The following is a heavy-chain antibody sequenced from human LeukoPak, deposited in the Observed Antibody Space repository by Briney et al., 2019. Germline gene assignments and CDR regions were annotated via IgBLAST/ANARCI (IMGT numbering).Heavy chain of an antibody. V-gene: IGHV1-69*04. Sequence: GASVKVSCKASGGTFSSYAISWVRQAPGQGLEWMGRIIPILGIANYAQKFQGRVTITADKSTSTVYMELSSLRSEDTAVYYCARYGLGYCSGGSCYFDYWGQGTLVTVSS. CDR3: ARYGLGYCSGGSCYFDY. CDR2: IIPILGIA. J-gene: IGHJ4*02. CDR1: GGTFSSYA. D-gene: IGHD2-15*01.